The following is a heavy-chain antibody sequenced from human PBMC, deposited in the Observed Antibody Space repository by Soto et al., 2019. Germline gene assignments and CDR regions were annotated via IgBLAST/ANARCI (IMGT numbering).Heavy chain of an antibody. CDR1: GGSISSADYF. J-gene: IGHJ3*02. CDR3: ARELGFCSGGTCYLGAFDI. Sequence: PSETLSVTWAVSGGSISSADYFWSWIRQPPGKGLEWIGYMYDTGSTYYNPSLKSRVTISVDTSKNQFSVNLSSVTAADTAVYCCARELGFCSGGTCYLGAFDIWGQGSMVTVSS. D-gene: IGHD2-15*01. V-gene: IGHV4-30-4*01. CDR2: MYDTGST.